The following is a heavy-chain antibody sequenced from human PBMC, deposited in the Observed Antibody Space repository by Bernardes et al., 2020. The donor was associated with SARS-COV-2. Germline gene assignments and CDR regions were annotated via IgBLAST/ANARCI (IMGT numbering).Heavy chain of an antibody. V-gene: IGHV1-2*02. D-gene: IGHD3-22*01. J-gene: IGHJ6*02. CDR1: GYTFTGYY. CDR2: SNPNSGGT. CDR3: ALPPSNYDRYGMDV. Sequence: ASVKVSCKASGYTFTGYYIHWVRQAPGQGLEWMGWSNPNSGGTIYAQKFQGRVTMTRDTSISTAYMELSRLRSDDTAMYYCALPPSNYDRYGMDVWGQGTTVTVSS.